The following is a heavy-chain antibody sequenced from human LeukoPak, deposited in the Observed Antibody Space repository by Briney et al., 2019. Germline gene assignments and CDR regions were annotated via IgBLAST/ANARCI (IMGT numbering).Heavy chain of an antibody. J-gene: IGHJ4*02. CDR3: ATVRDYDSSGYYYFDY. CDR2: FDPEDGET. Sequence: ASVKVSCKVSGYTLTELSMHWVRQAPGKGLEWMGGFDPEDGETIYAQKFQGRVTMTEDTSTDTAYMELSSLRSEDTAVYYCATVRDYDSSGYYYFDYWGQGTLATVSS. CDR1: GYTLTELS. V-gene: IGHV1-24*01. D-gene: IGHD3-22*01.